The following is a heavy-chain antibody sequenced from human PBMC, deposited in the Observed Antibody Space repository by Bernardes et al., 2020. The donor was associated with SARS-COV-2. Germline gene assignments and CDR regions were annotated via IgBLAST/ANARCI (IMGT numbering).Heavy chain of an antibody. D-gene: IGHD5-18*01. CDR1: GGSISSSSYY. CDR3: ARGGSRATWIQLWFSPPFDY. Sequence: EPLSLTCTVSGGSISSSSYYWGWIRQPPGKGLEWIGSIYYSGSTYYNPSLKSRVTISVDTSKNQFSLKLSSVTAADTAVYYCARGGSRATWIQLWFSPPFDYWGQGTLVTVSS. CDR2: IYYSGST. V-gene: IGHV4-39*01. J-gene: IGHJ4*02.